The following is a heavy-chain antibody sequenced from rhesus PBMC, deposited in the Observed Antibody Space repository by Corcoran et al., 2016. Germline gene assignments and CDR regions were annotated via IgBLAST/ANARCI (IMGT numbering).Heavy chain of an antibody. CDR3: AKEEEWLHIFDY. CDR2: INSGGGNT. Sequence: EVQLVETGGGLVQPGGSLKISCAASGFTFSSFGMRWVRQAPGKGLEWVSAINSGGGNTYYADSVKGQLTISRDNSKNTLSLQRNSLRAEDTAVYYCAKEEEWLHIFDYWGQGVLVTVSS. J-gene: IGHJ4*01. CDR1: GFTFSSFG. V-gene: IGHV3S5*01. D-gene: IGHD2-21*01.